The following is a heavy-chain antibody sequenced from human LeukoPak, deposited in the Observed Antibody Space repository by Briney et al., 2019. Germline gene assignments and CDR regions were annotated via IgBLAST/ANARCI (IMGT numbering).Heavy chain of an antibody. CDR1: GYTFTGYC. D-gene: IGHD6-19*01. V-gene: IGHV1-2*02. J-gene: IGHJ4*02. CDR2: INPNTGGT. Sequence: ASVKVSCKASGYTFTGYCMHWVRQAPGQGLEWMGWINPNTGGTNYARQFQGRVTMTRDTSISTAYMELSSLRSDDTAVYYCARDLMIGLPVAGNWGQGALVTVSS. CDR3: ARDLMIGLPVAGN.